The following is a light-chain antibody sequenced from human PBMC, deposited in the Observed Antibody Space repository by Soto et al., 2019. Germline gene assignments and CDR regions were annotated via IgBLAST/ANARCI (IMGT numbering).Light chain of an antibody. V-gene: IGKV1-39*01. CDR3: QQSHSTPLT. Sequence: DIQVIQSPSSLSASVGDRVTITCRAKMRISNYLNWYQQKPGKAPKLLISGASTLQSGVPSRFSGSGSGADFTPTISSLQPDDSATYYCQQSHSTPLTFGGGTKLEIK. CDR2: GAS. CDR1: MRISNY. J-gene: IGKJ4*01.